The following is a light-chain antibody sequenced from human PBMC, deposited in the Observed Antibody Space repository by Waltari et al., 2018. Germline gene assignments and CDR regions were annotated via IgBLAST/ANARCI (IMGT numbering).Light chain of an antibody. CDR3: AVWDASLGVV. J-gene: IGLJ3*02. CDR2: RNN. Sequence: QSVLTQPPSASGAPGQRVTIPCSGTTTNIGNNYGFWYQQLPGTAPQLLIYRNNPRPSGVPVRFSGSKSGTSASLDISGLRSEDEAEYYCAVWDASLGVVFGGGTKLTVV. V-gene: IGLV1-47*01. CDR1: TTNIGNNY.